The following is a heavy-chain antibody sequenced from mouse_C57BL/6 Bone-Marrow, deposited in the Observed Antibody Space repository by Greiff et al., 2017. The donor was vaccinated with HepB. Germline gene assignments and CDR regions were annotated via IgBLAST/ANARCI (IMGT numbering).Heavy chain of an antibody. D-gene: IGHD2-3*01. Sequence: DVQLQESGPSLVRPSQTLSLTCTVTGFSINSDCYWIWIRQFPGNKLEYIGYTFYSGITYYNPSLESRTYITRDTSKNQFSLKLSSVTTEDTATYYCARGTPIYDGYYSYWYFDVWGTGTTVTVSS. CDR2: TFYSGIT. CDR3: ARGTPIYDGYYSYWYFDV. CDR1: GFSINSDCY. V-gene: IGHV3-3*01. J-gene: IGHJ1*03.